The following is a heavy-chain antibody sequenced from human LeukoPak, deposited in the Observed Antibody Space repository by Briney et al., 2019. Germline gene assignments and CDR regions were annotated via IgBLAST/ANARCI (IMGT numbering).Heavy chain of an antibody. J-gene: IGHJ4*02. CDR3: AKGTSSWHEFDY. CDR2: ITWDAGST. Sequence: GSLRLSCAASGFTFSGYDMSWVRQAPGKGLEWVSLITWDAGSTYYADSVKGRFTISRDNSKNSLYLQMNSLRAEDTALYYCAKGTSSWHEFDYWGQGTLVTVSS. CDR1: GFTFSGYD. V-gene: IGHV3-43D*03. D-gene: IGHD6-13*01.